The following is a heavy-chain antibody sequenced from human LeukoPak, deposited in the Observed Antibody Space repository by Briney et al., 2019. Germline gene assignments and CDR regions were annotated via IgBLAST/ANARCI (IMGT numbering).Heavy chain of an antibody. Sequence: SETLSLTCTISGSSITSVSHYWGWIRQPPGKGLEWIGDIYYTGSTYYSPSLRSRVTTSVHTSENQFSLRLNSVTAVDTAVYYCARRWGNIVGVTYEYWGQGTLVTVSS. V-gene: IGHV4-39*01. J-gene: IGHJ4*02. CDR1: GSSITSVSHY. CDR2: IYYTGST. D-gene: IGHD3-16*01. CDR3: ARRWGNIVGVTYEY.